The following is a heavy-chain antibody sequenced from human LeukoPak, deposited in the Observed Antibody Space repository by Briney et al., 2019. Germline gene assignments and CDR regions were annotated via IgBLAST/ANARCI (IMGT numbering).Heavy chain of an antibody. J-gene: IGHJ3*02. D-gene: IGHD3-22*01. V-gene: IGHV4-59*01. CDR1: GGSISSYH. CDR3: ARARNYYDSSGFYYEGDAFDI. Sequence: SETLSLTCTVAGGSISSYHWSWIRQPPGKGLESIGYIYSSGSTHYNPSLKSRVTISVDTSKNQFSLKLSSVTAADTAVYYCARARNYYDSSGFYYEGDAFDIWGQGTMVTVSS. CDR2: IYSSGST.